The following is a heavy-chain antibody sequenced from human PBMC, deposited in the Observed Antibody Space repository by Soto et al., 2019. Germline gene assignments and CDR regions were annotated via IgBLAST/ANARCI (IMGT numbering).Heavy chain of an antibody. CDR3: ARGDGYYDSSGYYCNWFDP. J-gene: IGHJ5*02. Sequence: ESGPTLVNPTQTLTLTCTFSGFSLSTSGMSESRISQPPGKALEWLALIDWDDDKYYSTSLKTRLTISKDTSENQVVLTMTNMDPVDTATYYCARGDGYYDSSGYYCNWFDPWGQGTLVTVSS. V-gene: IGHV2-70*01. CDR1: GFSLSTSGMS. CDR2: IDWDDDK. D-gene: IGHD3-22*01.